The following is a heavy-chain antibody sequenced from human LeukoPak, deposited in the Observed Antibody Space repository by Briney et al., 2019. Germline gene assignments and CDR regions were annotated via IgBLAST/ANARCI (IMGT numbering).Heavy chain of an antibody. D-gene: IGHD3-10*01. V-gene: IGHV4-4*07. CDR3: ARGIWFGELLGNWFDP. Sequence: KPSETLSLTCTVSGGSISSYYWSWIRQPAGKGLEWIGRIYTSGSTNYNPSLKSRVTKSVDTSKNQFSLKLSSVTAADTAVYYCARGIWFGELLGNWFDPWGQGTLVTVSS. CDR2: IYTSGST. CDR1: GGSISSYY. J-gene: IGHJ5*02.